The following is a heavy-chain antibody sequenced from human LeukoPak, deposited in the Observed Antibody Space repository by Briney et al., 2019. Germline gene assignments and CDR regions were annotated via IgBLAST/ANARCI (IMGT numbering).Heavy chain of an antibody. D-gene: IGHD2-2*01. CDR2: IYYSGST. Sequence: SETLSLTCTVSGGSISSYYWSWIRQPPGKGLEWSGYIYYSGSTNYNPSLKSRVTISVDTSKTQFSLKLSSVTAADTAVYYCARVGAQLDAFDIWGQGTMVTVSS. CDR1: GGSISSYY. J-gene: IGHJ3*02. V-gene: IGHV4-59*01. CDR3: ARVGAQLDAFDI.